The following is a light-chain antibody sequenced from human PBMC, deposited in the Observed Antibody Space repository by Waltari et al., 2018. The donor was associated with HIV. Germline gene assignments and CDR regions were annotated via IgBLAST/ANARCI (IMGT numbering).Light chain of an antibody. Sequence: QSVLTQPPSASGTPGQRVTLSCSGSSSNIGSNYVSWYRQLPGTAPKLMIYEVRNRPSGVSNRFSGSKSGNTASLTISGLQAEDEADYYCSSYTASSVVFGGGTKLTVL. CDR3: SSYTASSVV. V-gene: IGLV2-14*01. CDR2: EVR. J-gene: IGLJ2*01. CDR1: SSNIGSNY.